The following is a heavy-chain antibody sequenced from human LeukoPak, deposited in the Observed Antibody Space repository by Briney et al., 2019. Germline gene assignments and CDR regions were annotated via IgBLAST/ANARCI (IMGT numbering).Heavy chain of an antibody. J-gene: IGHJ3*02. CDR1: GFTFSSYW. CDR3: ARLRQQLDDAFDI. Sequence: PGGSLRLSCAASGFTFSSYWMSWVRQAPGKGLEWVANIKQDGSEKYYVDSVKGRFTISRDNAKNSLCLQMNSLRAEDTAVYYCARLRQQLDDAFDIWGQGTMVTVSS. D-gene: IGHD6-13*01. V-gene: IGHV3-7*01. CDR2: IKQDGSEK.